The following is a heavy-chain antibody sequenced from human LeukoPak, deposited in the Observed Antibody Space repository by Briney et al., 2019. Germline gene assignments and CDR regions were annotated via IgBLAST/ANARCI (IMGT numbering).Heavy chain of an antibody. CDR3: ARGGCGGDCPFDY. J-gene: IGHJ4*02. V-gene: IGHV4-39*07. CDR2: IYYSGST. D-gene: IGHD2-21*02. Sequence: NPSETLSLTCTVSGGSISSSSYYWGWIRQPPGKGLEWIGSIYYSGSTYYNPSLKSRVTISVDTSKNQFSLKLSSVTAADTAVYYCARGGCGGDCPFDYWGQGTLVTVSS. CDR1: GGSISSSSYY.